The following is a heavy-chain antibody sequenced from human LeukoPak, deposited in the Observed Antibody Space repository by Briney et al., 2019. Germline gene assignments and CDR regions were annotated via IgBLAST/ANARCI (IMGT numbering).Heavy chain of an antibody. D-gene: IGHD1-26*01. CDR1: GGSISTSNYY. J-gene: IGHJ4*02. V-gene: IGHV4-39*07. CDR2: IFYSGST. Sequence: SETQSLTCTVSGGSISTSNYYWGWIRQPPGKGLEWIGNIFYSGSTYYSPSVKSRVTISLDTSRNQFSLKLNSVTAADTAVYYCARLALQEVGATQTYYLDYWGQGTLVTVSS. CDR3: ARLALQEVGATQTYYLDY.